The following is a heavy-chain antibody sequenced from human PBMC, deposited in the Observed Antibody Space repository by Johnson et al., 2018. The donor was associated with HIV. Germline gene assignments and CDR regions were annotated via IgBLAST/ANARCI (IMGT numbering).Heavy chain of an antibody. CDR1: GFTFSSYA. D-gene: IGHD3-16*01. Sequence: HVQLVESGGGVVQPGRSLRLSCAASGFTFSSYAMHWVRQAPGKGLEWVAVISYDGSNKYYADSVKGRFTVSRDNAKNSFYLQMNSLRAEDTAVYYCAREALPRGLQSSFGGAFDIWGQGTMVTVSS. J-gene: IGHJ3*02. CDR3: AREALPRGLQSSFGGAFDI. CDR2: ISYDGSNK. V-gene: IGHV3-30-3*01.